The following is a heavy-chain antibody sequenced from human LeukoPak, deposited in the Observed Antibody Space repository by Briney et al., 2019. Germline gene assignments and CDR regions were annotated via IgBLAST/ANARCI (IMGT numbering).Heavy chain of an antibody. D-gene: IGHD5-12*01. Sequence: ASVKVSCKASGYTFTGYYMHWVRQAPGQGLEWMGWINPNSGGTNYAQKFQGGVTMTRDTSISTAYMELSRLRSDDTAVYYCARDRGYIVATGAVGYWGQGTLVTVSS. V-gene: IGHV1-2*02. CDR1: GYTFTGYY. CDR3: ARDRGYIVATGAVGY. CDR2: INPNSGGT. J-gene: IGHJ4*02.